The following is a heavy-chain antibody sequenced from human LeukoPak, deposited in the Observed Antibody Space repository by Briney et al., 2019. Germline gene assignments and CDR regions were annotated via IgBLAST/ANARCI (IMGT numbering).Heavy chain of an antibody. CDR2: IYYSGST. Sequence: SETLSLTCTVSGGSISSNNHYWGWIRQPPGKGLEWIGSIYYSGSTYYNPSLKSRVTISVDTSKNQFSLKLSSVTAADTAVYYCARHSCSSTSCPFDYWGQGTLVTVSS. V-gene: IGHV4-39*01. D-gene: IGHD2-2*01. CDR3: ARHSCSSTSCPFDY. CDR1: GGSISSNNHY. J-gene: IGHJ4*02.